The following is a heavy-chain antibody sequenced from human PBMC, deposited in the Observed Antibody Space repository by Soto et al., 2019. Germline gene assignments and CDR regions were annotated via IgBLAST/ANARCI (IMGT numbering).Heavy chain of an antibody. CDR1: GGTFSSYA. J-gene: IGHJ6*02. CDR2: IIPIFGTA. V-gene: IGHV1-69*12. CDR3: ARDDVDTAMPYGMDV. D-gene: IGHD5-18*01. Sequence: QVQLVQSGAEVKKPGSSVKVTCKASGGTFSSYAISWVRQAPGQGLEWMGGIIPIFGTANYAQKFQGRVTITADESTSTANMELSSPRSEDTAVYYWARDDVDTAMPYGMDVWGQGTTVTVSS.